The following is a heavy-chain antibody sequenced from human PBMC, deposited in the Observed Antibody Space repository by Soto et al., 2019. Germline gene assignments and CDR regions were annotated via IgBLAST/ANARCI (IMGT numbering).Heavy chain of an antibody. J-gene: IGHJ6*02. V-gene: IGHV4-39*01. CDR3: ACRYGGNPVAGSYYYYYGMDV. D-gene: IGHD6-19*01. Sequence: SATLSLTCTVSGVSISSSSYYWGWIRQPPGNGLGWIVSIYYSGSTYSNPSLKSRVTISVDTSKNLFSLKLSSVTAADTAVYYCACRYGGNPVAGSYYYYYGMDVWGQGTTVT. CDR2: IYYSGST. CDR1: GVSISSSSYY.